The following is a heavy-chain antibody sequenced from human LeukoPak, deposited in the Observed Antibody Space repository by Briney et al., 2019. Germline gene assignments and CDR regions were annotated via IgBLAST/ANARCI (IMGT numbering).Heavy chain of an antibody. CDR3: AREVEEYCSGGSCYGAHY. Sequence: GASVKVSCKASGGTFSSYAISWVRQAPGQGLESRGGIIPIFGTANYAQKFQGRVTITADESTSTAYMELSSLRSEDTAVYYCAREVEEYCSGGSCYGAHYWGQGTLVTVSS. D-gene: IGHD2-15*01. V-gene: IGHV1-69*13. CDR1: GGTFSSYA. CDR2: IIPIFGTA. J-gene: IGHJ4*02.